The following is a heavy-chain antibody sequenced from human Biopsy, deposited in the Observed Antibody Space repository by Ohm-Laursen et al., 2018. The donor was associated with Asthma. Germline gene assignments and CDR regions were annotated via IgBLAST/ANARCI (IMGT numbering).Heavy chain of an antibody. CDR3: ARTYYDFLTGPVKDVFGV. Sequence: GSSVKVSCKASGYNFISFAIHWVRQAPGQRLEWMGWVNTGNGDTKYSQKFQGRVTITRDTSASTAYMELRSLRSEDTATYYCARTYYDFLTGPVKDVFGVWGQGTMVTVSS. D-gene: IGHD3-9*01. J-gene: IGHJ3*01. CDR2: VNTGNGDT. V-gene: IGHV1-3*04. CDR1: GYNFISFA.